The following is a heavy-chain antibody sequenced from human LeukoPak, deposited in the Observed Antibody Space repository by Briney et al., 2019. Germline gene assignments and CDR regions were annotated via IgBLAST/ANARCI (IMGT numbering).Heavy chain of an antibody. J-gene: IGHJ5*02. D-gene: IGHD6-19*01. CDR1: GFTFSDHY. V-gene: IGHV3-72*01. CDR3: ARFIAEAGAHWLDP. Sequence: GGSLRPSCAASGFTFSDHYMDWVRQAPGKGLEWVGRTRNKANDYTTEYAAAVKGRFSISRDDSKNSLYMQMNSLNTDDTAVYYCARFIAEAGAHWLDPWGQGTLVTVSS. CDR2: TRNKANDYTT.